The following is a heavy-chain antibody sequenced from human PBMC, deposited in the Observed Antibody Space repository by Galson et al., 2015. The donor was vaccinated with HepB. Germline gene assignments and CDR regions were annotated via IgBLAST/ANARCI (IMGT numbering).Heavy chain of an antibody. J-gene: IGHJ6*02. CDR3: ARDRRGLPTWYYGMDV. V-gene: IGHV1-2*04. CDR1: GYTFTGYY. CDR2: INPNSGGT. Sequence: SVKVSCKASGYTFTGYYMHWVRQAPGQGLEWMGWINPNSGGTNYAQKFQGWVTMTRDTSISTAYMELSRLRSDDTAVYYCARDRRGLPTWYYGMDVWGQGTTVTVSS. D-gene: IGHD3-10*01.